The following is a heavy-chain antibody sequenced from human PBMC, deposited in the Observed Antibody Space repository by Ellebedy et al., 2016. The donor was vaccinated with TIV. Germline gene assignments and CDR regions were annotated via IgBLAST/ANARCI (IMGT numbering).Heavy chain of an antibody. V-gene: IGHV3-66*01. CDR2: LYSGGTI. Sequence: PGGSLRLSCAASGFTFSNYAMNWVRQAPGKGLEWVATLYSGGTILYAGSVKGRFTISRDHSKNTLYLQMNNLRAEDSALYYCARGNEIPGPEPLDNWGQGTLVTVSS. CDR3: ARGNEIPGPEPLDN. CDR1: GFTFSNYA. D-gene: IGHD1-14*01. J-gene: IGHJ4*02.